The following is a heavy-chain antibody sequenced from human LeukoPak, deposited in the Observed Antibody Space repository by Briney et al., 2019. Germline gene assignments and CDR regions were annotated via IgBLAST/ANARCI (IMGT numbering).Heavy chain of an antibody. V-gene: IGHV3-48*03. Sequence: HPGGSLRLSCAASTFTFSTYWMSWVRQAPGKGLEWVPYISSSGSTIYYADSVKGRFTISRDNAKNSLYLQMNSLRAEDTAVYYCVELGITMLGGVWGKGTTVTISS. D-gene: IGHD3-10*02. J-gene: IGHJ6*04. CDR1: TFTFSTYW. CDR3: VELGITMLGGV. CDR2: ISSSGSTI.